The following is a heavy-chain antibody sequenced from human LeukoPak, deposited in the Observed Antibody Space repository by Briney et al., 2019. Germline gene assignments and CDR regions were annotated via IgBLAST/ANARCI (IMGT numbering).Heavy chain of an antibody. CDR2: INHSGST. V-gene: IGHV4-34*01. Sequence: SETLSVTCAVYGGSFSGYYWSWIRQPPGKGLEWIGEINHSGSTNYNPSLKSRVTISVDTSKNQFSLKLSSVTAADTAVYYCAGSTTAGYFDYWGQGTLVTVSS. D-gene: IGHD4-17*01. J-gene: IGHJ4*02. CDR3: AGSTTAGYFDY. CDR1: GGSFSGYY.